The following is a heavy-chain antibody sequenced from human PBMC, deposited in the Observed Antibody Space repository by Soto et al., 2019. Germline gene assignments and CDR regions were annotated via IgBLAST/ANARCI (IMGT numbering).Heavy chain of an antibody. CDR1: GFTFSSYA. J-gene: IGHJ4*02. CDR3: AASLLRFLEWLVF. D-gene: IGHD3-3*01. Sequence: GGSLRLSCAASGFTFSSYAMSWVRQAPGKGLEWVSAISGSGGSTYYADSVKGRFTISRDNSKNTLYLQMNSLRAEDTAVYYCAASLLRFLEWLVFWGQGTLVTVSS. CDR2: ISGSGGST. V-gene: IGHV3-23*01.